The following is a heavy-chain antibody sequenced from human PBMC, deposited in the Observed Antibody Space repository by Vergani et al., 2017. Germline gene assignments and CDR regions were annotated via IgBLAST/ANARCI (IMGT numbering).Heavy chain of an antibody. J-gene: IGHJ6*02. Sequence: QVQLVQSGAEVKKPGSSVKVSCKASGGTFSSYAISWVRQAPGQGLEWMGRIIPIFGTANYAQKFQGRVTITADESTSTAYMELSSLRSEETAVYYCAREGAVGYCSGGSCDEDYYYGMDVWGQGTTVTVSS. CDR2: IIPIFGTA. D-gene: IGHD2-15*01. CDR3: AREGAVGYCSGGSCDEDYYYGMDV. V-gene: IGHV1-69*18. CDR1: GGTFSSYA.